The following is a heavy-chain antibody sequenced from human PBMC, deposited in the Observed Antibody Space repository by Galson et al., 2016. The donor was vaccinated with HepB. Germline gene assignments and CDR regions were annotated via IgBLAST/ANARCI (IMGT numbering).Heavy chain of an antibody. J-gene: IGHJ5*02. CDR3: ARDRGPYGADGRFDP. CDR1: GGSISSSSYY. CDR2: IYYTGTT. D-gene: IGHD4/OR15-4a*01. Sequence: LSLTCTVSGGSISSSSYYWGWIRQPPGKGLEWIGSIYYTGTTNYNPSLKSRVTISVDTSKTHFSLNLNSVTAADPAIYYFARDRGPYGADGRFDPGGPGPWSPSLQ. V-gene: IGHV4-39*07.